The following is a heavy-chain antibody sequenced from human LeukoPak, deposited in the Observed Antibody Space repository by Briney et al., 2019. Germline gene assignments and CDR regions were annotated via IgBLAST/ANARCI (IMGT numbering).Heavy chain of an antibody. Sequence: PGESLKISCKGSGYSFTSYWIGWVRQMPGKGLEWMGIIYPGDSDTRYSPSFQGQVTISADKSISTAYLQWSSLKASDTAMYYCARRSITMVRGVSWYFDYWGQGTLVTVSS. CDR1: GYSFTSYW. CDR3: ARRSITMVRGVSWYFDY. J-gene: IGHJ4*02. D-gene: IGHD3-10*01. V-gene: IGHV5-51*01. CDR2: IYPGDSDT.